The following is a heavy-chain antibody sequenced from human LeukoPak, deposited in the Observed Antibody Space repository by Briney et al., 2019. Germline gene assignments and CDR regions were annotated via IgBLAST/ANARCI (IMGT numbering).Heavy chain of an antibody. Sequence: PGGSLGLSCAAPGFMFHDYAIHWARQAPGKGLEWVSLISGDGGSTFYADSVKGRFTISRDNSKNSLYLQMNSLRSDDTALYYCARESESSGWYDYWGQGTLVTVSS. J-gene: IGHJ4*02. CDR3: ARESESSGWYDY. V-gene: IGHV3-43*02. D-gene: IGHD6-19*01. CDR1: GFMFHDYA. CDR2: ISGDGGST.